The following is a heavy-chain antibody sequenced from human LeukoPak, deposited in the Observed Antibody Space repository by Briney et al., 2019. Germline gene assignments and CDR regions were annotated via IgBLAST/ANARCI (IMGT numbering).Heavy chain of an antibody. CDR3: ARGLTFGGVTNDAFDI. J-gene: IGHJ3*02. CDR2: INPTGGST. V-gene: IGHV1-46*01. Sequence: GASVKVSCKASGDTFTSYYMNWVRQAPGQGLEWIGIINPTGGSTSYAQKFQGRVTMTRDTSTSTVYMELSSLRSEDTAVYYCARGLTFGGVTNDAFDIWGQGTMVTVSS. CDR1: GDTFTSYY. D-gene: IGHD3-16*01.